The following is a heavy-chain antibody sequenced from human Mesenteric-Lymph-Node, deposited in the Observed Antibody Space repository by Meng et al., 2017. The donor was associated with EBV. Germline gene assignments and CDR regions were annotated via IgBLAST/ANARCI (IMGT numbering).Heavy chain of an antibody. D-gene: IGHD6-13*01. CDR2: ITAYNGNT. Sequence: GAQVKTAGTHVKVSFNASGFTFNNYGISWVRQAPGQGLEWMGWITAYNGNTTYAQKVQGRVTMSTDTSTSTAYMELRSLRPDDTAVYYCAREGEIFKTFAGSWNPYYYGMDVWGQGTTVTVSS. CDR3: AREGEIFKTFAGSWNPYYYGMDV. V-gene: IGHV1-18*01. J-gene: IGHJ6*02. CDR1: GFTFNNYG.